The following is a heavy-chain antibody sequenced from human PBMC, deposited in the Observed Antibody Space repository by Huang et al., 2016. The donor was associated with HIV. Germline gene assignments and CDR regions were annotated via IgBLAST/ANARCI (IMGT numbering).Heavy chain of an antibody. D-gene: IGHD3-10*01. CDR2: SYYSGST. Sequence: QLQLQESGPGLVKPSETLSLTCTVSGGSIRSDNYYWGWIRQPPGKGLEWIGSSYYSGSTYYTPSLKRRVTITGDTSKNHFALRMRSVTAADTAVYYCARLPGSITMIRGVITDPYWGQGTLVTVSS. CDR3: ARLPGSITMIRGVITDPY. J-gene: IGHJ4*02. V-gene: IGHV4-39*02. CDR1: GGSIRSDNYY.